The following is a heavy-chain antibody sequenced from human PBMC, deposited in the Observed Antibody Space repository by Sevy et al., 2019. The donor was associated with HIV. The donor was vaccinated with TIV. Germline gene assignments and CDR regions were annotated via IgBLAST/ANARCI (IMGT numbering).Heavy chain of an antibody. CDR3: ATEPKGEAMAQEGEAFEI. CDR2: IWSDGSNE. Sequence: GESLKISCAASGFTFNNYDIHWVRQAPGKGLEWVGLIWSDGSNEFYTDFLRGRFTISRDNSQNTVFLQMNSLRPEDTAVYYGATEPKGEAMAQEGEAFEIWGQGTMVTVSS. V-gene: IGHV3-30*02. CDR1: GFTFNNYD. J-gene: IGHJ3*02. D-gene: IGHD5-18*01.